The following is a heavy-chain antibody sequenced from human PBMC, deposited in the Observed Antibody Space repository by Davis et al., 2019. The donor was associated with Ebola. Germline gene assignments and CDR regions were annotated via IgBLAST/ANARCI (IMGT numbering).Heavy chain of an antibody. CDR1: GFTFSSYA. Sequence: PGGSLRLSCAASGFTFSSYAMSWVRQAPGKGLEWVSAISGSGGSTYYADSVKGRFTISRDNSKNTLYLQMNSLRAEDTAVYYCAKDLRSLNYYYDSSGPGSWGQGTLVTVSS. J-gene: IGHJ5*02. CDR2: ISGSGGST. CDR3: AKDLRSLNYYYDSSGPGS. V-gene: IGHV3-23*01. D-gene: IGHD3-22*01.